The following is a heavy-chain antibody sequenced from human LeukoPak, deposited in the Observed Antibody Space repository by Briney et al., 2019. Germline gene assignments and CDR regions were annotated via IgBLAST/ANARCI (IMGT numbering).Heavy chain of an antibody. Sequence: ASVRVSCKASGYTFTGYYMHWVRQAPGQGLEWMGWINPNSGGTNYAQKFQGRVTMTRDTSISTAYMELSRLRSDDTAVYYCAREDGSGWPTFDYWGQGTLVTVSS. CDR2: INPNSGGT. J-gene: IGHJ4*02. D-gene: IGHD6-19*01. CDR1: GYTFTGYY. V-gene: IGHV1-2*02. CDR3: AREDGSGWPTFDY.